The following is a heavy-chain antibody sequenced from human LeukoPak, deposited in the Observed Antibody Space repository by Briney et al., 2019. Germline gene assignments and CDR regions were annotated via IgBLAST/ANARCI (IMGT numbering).Heavy chain of an antibody. D-gene: IGHD3-10*01. V-gene: IGHV3-30-3*01. CDR2: ISYDGSNK. CDR3: ARDRGPSRITMVRGVIKGYFDY. Sequence: GRSLRLSCAASGFTFSSYAMHWVRQAPGKGLEWVAVISYDGSNKYYADSVKGRFTISRDNAKNSLYLQMNSLRAEDTAVYYCARDRGPSRITMVRGVIKGYFDYWGQGTLVTVSS. J-gene: IGHJ4*02. CDR1: GFTFSSYA.